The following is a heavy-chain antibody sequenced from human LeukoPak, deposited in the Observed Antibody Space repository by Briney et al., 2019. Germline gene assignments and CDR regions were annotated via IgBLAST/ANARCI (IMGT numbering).Heavy chain of an antibody. CDR2: TYYRSKWYN. Sequence: SQTLSLTCDISGDSVSSKSATWNWIRQSPSRGLEWLGRTYYRSKWYNDYAVSVKGRITVNPDTSKNQFSLQLNSLTPEDTAVYYCARNTPDFGTHQRFDPWGQGTLVTVSS. CDR3: ARNTPDFGTHQRFDP. D-gene: IGHD3-10*01. J-gene: IGHJ5*02. V-gene: IGHV6-1*01. CDR1: GDSVSSKSAT.